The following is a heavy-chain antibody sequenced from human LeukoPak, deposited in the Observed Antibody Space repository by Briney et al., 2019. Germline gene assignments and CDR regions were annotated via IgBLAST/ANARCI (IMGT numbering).Heavy chain of an antibody. Sequence: PSETLSLTCTVSGYSISSGYYWGWIRQPPGKGLEWVSVFTGSGGSANYPDSVKGRFTISRDNSKNTLNLQMNSLRAEDTAVYYCAKGSAAAATIYSFDLWGQGTVVTVSS. V-gene: IGHV3-23*01. CDR1: GYSISSGYY. J-gene: IGHJ3*01. D-gene: IGHD6-13*01. CDR2: FTGSGGSA. CDR3: AKGSAAAATIYSFDL.